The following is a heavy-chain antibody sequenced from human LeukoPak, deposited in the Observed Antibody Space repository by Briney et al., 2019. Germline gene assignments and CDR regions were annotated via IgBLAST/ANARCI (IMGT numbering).Heavy chain of an antibody. V-gene: IGHV3-23*01. CDR2: IGGSGGDT. CDR1: GFTFSTFA. D-gene: IGHD5-18*01. Sequence: PGGSLRLSCAASGFTFSTFAMNWVRQAPGKGLEWVSVIGGSGGDTDYADSAKGRFTISRDNSKNTLYLQMNSLRAEDTAVYYCAKGGYTYGLFDYWGQGTLVTVSS. J-gene: IGHJ4*02. CDR3: AKGGYTYGLFDY.